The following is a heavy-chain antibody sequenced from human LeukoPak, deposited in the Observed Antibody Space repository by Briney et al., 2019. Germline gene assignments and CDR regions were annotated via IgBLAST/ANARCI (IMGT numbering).Heavy chain of an antibody. CDR3: ARRQYGLAFDY. Sequence: PSETLSLTCTVSGGSISSSPYWWGWIRQPPGKGLEWIGTIYYSGSTYYNPSLKSRVTISADTSKNQFSLKLSPVTAADTAVYYCARRQYGLAFDYWGQGTLVTVSS. V-gene: IGHV4-39*01. CDR2: IYYSGST. D-gene: IGHD4-17*01. CDR1: GGSISSSPYW. J-gene: IGHJ4*02.